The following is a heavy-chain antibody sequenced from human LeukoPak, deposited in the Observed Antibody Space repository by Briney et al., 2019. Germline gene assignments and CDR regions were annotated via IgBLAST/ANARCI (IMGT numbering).Heavy chain of an antibody. J-gene: IGHJ4*02. CDR3: ARRXHSSSWSSXFDY. CDR1: GGSINSYY. Sequence: SETLPLTCTVSGGSINSYYWSWIRQPPGRGLEWIGSIHYSGSTSSNPSLRSRVTISVDKSKNQFSLKLSSVTAADTAVYYCARRXHSSSWSSXFDYWGQETLVTVSS. V-gene: IGHV4-59*01. D-gene: IGHD6-13*01. CDR2: IHYSGST.